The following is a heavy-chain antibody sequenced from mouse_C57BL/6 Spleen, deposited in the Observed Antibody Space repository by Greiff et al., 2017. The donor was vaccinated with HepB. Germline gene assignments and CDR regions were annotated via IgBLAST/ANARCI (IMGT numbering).Heavy chain of an antibody. CDR3: ARGPYYSNYIDY. D-gene: IGHD2-5*01. CDR1: GYTFTSYW. V-gene: IGHV1-61*01. J-gene: IGHJ2*01. Sequence: QVQLQQPGAELVRPGSSVKLSCKASGYTFTSYWMDWVKQRPGQGLEWIGNIYPSDSETHYNQKFKDKATLTVDKSSSTAYMQLSSLTSEDSAVYCCARGPYYSNYIDYWGQGTTLTVSS. CDR2: IYPSDSET.